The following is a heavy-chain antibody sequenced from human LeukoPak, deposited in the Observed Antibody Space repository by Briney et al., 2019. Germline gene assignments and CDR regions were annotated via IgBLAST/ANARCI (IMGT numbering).Heavy chain of an antibody. CDR2: INHSGST. CDR1: GGSFSGYY. J-gene: IGHJ4*02. D-gene: IGHD6-13*01. V-gene: IGHV4-34*01. CDR3: ARVRYSCSWYKIRGGFDY. Sequence: PSETLSLTCAVYGGSFSGYYWSWIRQPPGKGLEWIGEINHSGSTNYNPSLKSRVTISVDTSKNQFSLKLSSVTAADTAVYYCARVRYSCSWYKIRGGFDYWGQGTLVTVSS.